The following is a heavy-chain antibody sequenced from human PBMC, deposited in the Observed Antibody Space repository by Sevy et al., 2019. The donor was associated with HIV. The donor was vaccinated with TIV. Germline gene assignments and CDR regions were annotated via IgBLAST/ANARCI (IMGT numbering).Heavy chain of an antibody. D-gene: IGHD4-17*01. CDR2: ISYDESNK. Sequence: GGSLRLSCAASGFTFSSYGMHWVRQAPGKGLEWVAVISYDESNKYYADSVKGRFTISRDNSKNTLYLQMNSLRAEDTAVYYCAKDRIVYGDPPYYFDYWGQGTLVTVSS. J-gene: IGHJ4*02. V-gene: IGHV3-30*18. CDR3: AKDRIVYGDPPYYFDY. CDR1: GFTFSSYG.